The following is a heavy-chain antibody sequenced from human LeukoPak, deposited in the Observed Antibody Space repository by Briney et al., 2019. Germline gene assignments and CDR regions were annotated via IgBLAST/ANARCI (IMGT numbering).Heavy chain of an antibody. V-gene: IGHV4-39*01. CDR3: ARRDITVHAFDI. CDR2: ISYSGRT. J-gene: IGHJ3*02. CDR1: GDSITSSVYQ. D-gene: IGHD1-14*01. Sequence: SETLSLTCTVSGDSITSSVYQWAWIRQPPGKGLEWIGTISYSGRTYYNPSLKSRVTISVDTSKDQFSLKLSSVTAADTAVYFGARRDITVHAFDICGQGTMVAVS.